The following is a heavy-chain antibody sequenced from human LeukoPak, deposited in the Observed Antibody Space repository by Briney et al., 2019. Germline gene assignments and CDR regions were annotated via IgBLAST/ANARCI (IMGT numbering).Heavy chain of an antibody. CDR1: GGSMSXXY. J-gene: IGHJ3*02. D-gene: IGHD2-15*01. Sequence: SLTCTVSGGSMSXXYWSWIRQPXGXGRXWVGXIYYSGSTNYPPSLKTRVTISVDTSNNQFSLKMPSLTAADTAVYYCARGPTVLLXXXNAFHIWGRGTMVXVSS. V-gene: IGHV4-59*01. CDR3: ARGPTVLLXXXNAFHI. CDR2: IYYSGST.